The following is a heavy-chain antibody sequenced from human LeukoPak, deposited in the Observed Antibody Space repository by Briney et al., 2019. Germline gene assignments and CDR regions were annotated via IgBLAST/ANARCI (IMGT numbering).Heavy chain of an antibody. CDR2: IGSDGDR. D-gene: IGHD6-25*01. J-gene: IGHJ4*02. CDR3: AKSAGAATIYFDS. V-gene: IGHV3-23*01. Sequence: PGGSLRLSCAASGFTFNEYYLSWIPQAPGKGVVGVAAIGSDGDRVHEDSVKGRFTISRDNSKSTLYLQMDNLRAEDTAVYFCAKSAGAATIYFDSWGQGALVTVSS. CDR1: GFTFNEYY.